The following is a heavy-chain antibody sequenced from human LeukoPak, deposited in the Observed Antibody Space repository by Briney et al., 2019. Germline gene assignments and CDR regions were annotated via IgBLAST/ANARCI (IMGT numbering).Heavy chain of an antibody. V-gene: IGHV4-59*01. CDR2: IYYSGST. Sequence: SETLSLTCTVSGGSISSYYWSWIRQPPGKGLEWIGFIYYSGSTNYNPSLKTRVTISVDTSKNQFSLKLSSVTAADTAVYYCARGTLGRKRFDYWGQGTLVTVSS. CDR3: ARGTLGRKRFDY. CDR1: GGSISSYY. J-gene: IGHJ4*02. D-gene: IGHD1-26*01.